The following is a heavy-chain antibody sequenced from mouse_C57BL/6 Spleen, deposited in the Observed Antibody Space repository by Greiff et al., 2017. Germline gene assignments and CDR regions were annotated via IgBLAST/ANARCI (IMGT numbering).Heavy chain of an antibody. CDR1: GFSFNTYA. CDR2: IRSKSNNYAT. J-gene: IGHJ1*03. D-gene: IGHD2-3*01. CDR3: VRRGYYDWYFDV. Sequence: EVKLMESGGGLVQPKGSLKLSCAASGFSFNTYAMNWVRQAPGKGLEWVARIRSKSNNYATYYADSVKDRFTISRDDSESMLYLQMNNLKTEDTAMYYCVRRGYYDWYFDVWGTGTTVTVSS. V-gene: IGHV10-1*01.